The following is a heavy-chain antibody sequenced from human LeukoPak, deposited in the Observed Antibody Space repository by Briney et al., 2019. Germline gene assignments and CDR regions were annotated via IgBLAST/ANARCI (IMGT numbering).Heavy chain of an antibody. CDR3: ARDFTTVTTAYFHH. J-gene: IGHJ1*01. CDR2: ISTNGHI. V-gene: IGHV3-21*01. D-gene: IGHD4-17*01. Sequence: GGYLRLYCVASGFSLNSYSMNWVRQAPGKGLEWVSSISTNGHIYYADSVKGRFTIFGDDAENSLYLQMNGLRAEDTAIYYCARDFTTVTTAYFHHWGQGTLVTVS. CDR1: GFSLNSYS.